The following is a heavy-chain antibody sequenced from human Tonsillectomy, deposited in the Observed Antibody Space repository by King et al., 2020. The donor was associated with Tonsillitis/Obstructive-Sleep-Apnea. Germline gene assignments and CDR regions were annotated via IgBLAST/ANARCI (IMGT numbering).Heavy chain of an antibody. J-gene: IGHJ4*02. V-gene: IGHV3-9*01. CDR3: AKDISCGTIFGVVTAEPSYFDY. CDR2: ISWNSGSI. CDR1: GFTFDDYA. D-gene: IGHD3-3*01. Sequence: QLVQSGGGLVQPGRSLRLSCAASGFTFDDYAMHWVRQAPGKGLEWVSGISWNSGSIGYADSVKGRFTISRDNAKNSLYLKMKSLRAEDTALYYCAKDISCGTIFGVVTAEPSYFDYWGQGTLVTVSS.